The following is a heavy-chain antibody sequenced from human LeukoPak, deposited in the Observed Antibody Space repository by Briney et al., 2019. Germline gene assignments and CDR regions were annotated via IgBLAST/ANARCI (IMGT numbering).Heavy chain of an antibody. D-gene: IGHD5-18*01. V-gene: IGHV3-23*01. J-gene: IGHJ5*02. Sequence: SGGSLRLSCAASAFTFSIYAMSWVRQAPGKGLGWVSTISGSGGSTHYADSVKGRFTISRDNSKNTLYLQMNSLRADDTAVYCCVRGYSYGWFDPWGQGTLVTVSS. CDR1: AFTFSIYA. CDR2: ISGSGGST. CDR3: VRGYSYGWFDP.